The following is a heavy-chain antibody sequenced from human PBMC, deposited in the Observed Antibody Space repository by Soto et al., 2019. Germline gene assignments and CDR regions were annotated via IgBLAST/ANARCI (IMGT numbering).Heavy chain of an antibody. CDR1: GGTFSSYA. Sequence: SVKVSCKASGGTFSSYAISWVRQAPGQGLEWMGGIIPIFGTANYAQKFQGRVTITADESTSTAYMELSSLRSEDTAVYYCAKDDSSGYYSHDAFDIWGQGTMVTVSS. J-gene: IGHJ3*02. V-gene: IGHV1-69*13. CDR3: AKDDSSGYYSHDAFDI. CDR2: IIPIFGTA. D-gene: IGHD3-22*01.